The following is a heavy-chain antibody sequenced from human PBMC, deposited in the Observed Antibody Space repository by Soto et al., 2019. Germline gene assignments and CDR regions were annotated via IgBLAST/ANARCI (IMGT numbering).Heavy chain of an antibody. CDR1: GYTFTTYE. V-gene: IGHV1-8*01. CDR2: MNPNSGNT. J-gene: IGHJ4*02. CDR3: ARGITVSGITYFDY. D-gene: IGHD6-19*01. Sequence: ASVKVSCKASGYTFTTYEINWVRQATGQGLEWMGWMNPNSGNTGYAQKFQGRITMTWDTSITTAQMELSSLRSEDTAVYYCARGITVSGITYFDYWGQGTLVTVSS.